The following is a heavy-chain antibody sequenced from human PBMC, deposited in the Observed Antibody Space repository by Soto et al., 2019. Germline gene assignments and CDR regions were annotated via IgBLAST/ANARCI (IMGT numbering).Heavy chain of an antibody. V-gene: IGHV2-26*01. J-gene: IGHJ4*02. Sequence: QVTLKESGPVLVKPTETLTLTCNVSGFSLSNARMGVSWIRQPAGKALEWLAHIFSNDEKSYSTSLKSRLTSSKDTSKSQVVLTMTNMDPVDTATYYCARTSGYSSSWLEVNFDYWGQGTLVTVSS. CDR3: ARTSGYSSSWLEVNFDY. D-gene: IGHD6-13*01. CDR2: IFSNDEK. CDR1: GFSLSNARMG.